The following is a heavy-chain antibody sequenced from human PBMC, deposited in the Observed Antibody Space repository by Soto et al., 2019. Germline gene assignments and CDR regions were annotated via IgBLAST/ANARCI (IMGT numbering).Heavy chain of an antibody. CDR1: GGSISSGGYY. J-gene: IGHJ6*02. V-gene: IGHV4-31*03. CDR2: IYYSGST. Sequence: QVQLQESGPGLVKPSQTLSLTCTVSGGSISSGGYYWSWIRQHPGKGLEWIGYIYYSGSTYYNPSLKSRVTISVDTSKNQFSLKLSSVTAADTAVYYCAREKGQLERPSAESYYYYYGMDVWGQGTTVTVSS. CDR3: AREKGQLERPSAESYYYYYGMDV. D-gene: IGHD1-1*01.